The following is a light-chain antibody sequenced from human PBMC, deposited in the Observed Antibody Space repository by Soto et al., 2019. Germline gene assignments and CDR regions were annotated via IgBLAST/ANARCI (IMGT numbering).Light chain of an antibody. CDR2: DVI. CDR1: SSDVGGYNY. V-gene: IGLV2-14*01. J-gene: IGLJ1*01. Sequence: QSALTQPASVSGSPGQSITISCTGTSSDVGGYNYVSWYQQHPGKAPKLMIYDVINRPSGVSNRFSGSKSGNTDSLTISGLQAEDEADYYCSSYTSSRTRVFGTGTKLTVL. CDR3: SSYTSSRTRV.